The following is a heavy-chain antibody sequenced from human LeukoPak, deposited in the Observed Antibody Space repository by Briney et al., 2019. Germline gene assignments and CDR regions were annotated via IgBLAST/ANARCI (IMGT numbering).Heavy chain of an antibody. CDR3: VREAGYCAPVCVKTNWFDP. J-gene: IGHJ5*02. V-gene: IGHV3-23*01. Sequence: GRSLRLSCAASGFPFSSHALSWVRQPPGKGLEWAAAISNGKTYYADSVRGRFAISRDDSTNTVYLHMNSLRDEDTALYHCVREAGYCAPVCVKTNWFDPWGQGTLVTVSS. D-gene: IGHD2-15*01. CDR2: ISNGKT. CDR1: GFPFSSHA.